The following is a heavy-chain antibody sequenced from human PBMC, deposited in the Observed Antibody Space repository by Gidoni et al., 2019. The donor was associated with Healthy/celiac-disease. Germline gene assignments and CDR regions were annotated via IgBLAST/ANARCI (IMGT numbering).Heavy chain of an antibody. V-gene: IGHV3-73*02. Sequence: VQLVESGGGLVQPGGSLKLSCPASGFPFSGSAMHWVRQASGNGLDWVGLIRSKANSYATAYAESVKGRFTISRDDSKNTAYLQMNSLKTEDTAVYYCTRQDDQGAGVCDYWGQGTLVTVSS. D-gene: IGHD1-26*01. J-gene: IGHJ4*02. CDR1: GFPFSGSA. CDR3: TRQDDQGAGVCDY. CDR2: IRSKANSYAT.